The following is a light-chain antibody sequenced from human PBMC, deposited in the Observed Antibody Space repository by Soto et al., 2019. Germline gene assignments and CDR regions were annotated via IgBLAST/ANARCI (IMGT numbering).Light chain of an antibody. CDR3: HQRTNWPPT. J-gene: IGKJ5*01. CDR2: DAS. V-gene: IGKV3-11*01. Sequence: ETVLTQSPATLSLSPGERATLSCRASQSVSSSLAWYQQKPGQAPRLLIYDASNRATGIPARFSGSGSGTDFTLTISSLEPEDFAVYYCHQRTNWPPTFGQGTRLEIK. CDR1: QSVSSS.